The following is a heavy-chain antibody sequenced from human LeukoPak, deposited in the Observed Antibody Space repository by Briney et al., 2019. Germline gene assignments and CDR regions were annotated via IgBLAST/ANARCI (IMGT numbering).Heavy chain of an antibody. D-gene: IGHD1-26*01. V-gene: IGHV4-39*07. J-gene: IGHJ4*02. CDR2: INHSGST. Sequence: SKNLSLTCTASGGSISSSSYYWSWIRQPPGKGLEWIGEINHSGSTNYNPSLKSRVTISVDTSKNQFSLKLSSVTAADTAVYYCARYLSDWGQGTLVTVSS. CDR3: ARYLSD. CDR1: GGSISSSSYY.